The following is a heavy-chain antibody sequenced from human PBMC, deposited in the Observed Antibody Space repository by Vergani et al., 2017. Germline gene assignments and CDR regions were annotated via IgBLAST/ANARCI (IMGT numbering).Heavy chain of an antibody. Sequence: EVQLEESGGGLVLPGRSLRLSCVASGFTSAGYAMHWVRQAPGKGLGWVSGISWNSNSIGYADSVKGRFTISRDNAKNSLYLQMNSLRAEDTALYYCAKNFGTLAGGRWVYPLGQGTLVTVSS. J-gene: IGHJ5*02. CDR1: GFTSAGYA. CDR3: AKNFGTLAGGRWVYP. CDR2: ISWNSNSI. V-gene: IGHV3-9*02. D-gene: IGHD3-10*01.